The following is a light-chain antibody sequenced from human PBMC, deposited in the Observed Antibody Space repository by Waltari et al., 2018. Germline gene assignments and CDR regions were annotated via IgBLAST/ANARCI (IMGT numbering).Light chain of an antibody. CDR3: CSYAGSYTYVV. Sequence: QSALTQPRSVSGSPGQSVTISCTGTSSHVGGYNYVSWYQQHPGKAPRLMIYCVSKRPSGVPDRFSGSKSGNTASLTISGLQAEDEADYYCCSYAGSYTYVVFGGGTKLTVL. J-gene: IGLJ2*01. CDR2: CVS. CDR1: SSHVGGYNY. V-gene: IGLV2-11*01.